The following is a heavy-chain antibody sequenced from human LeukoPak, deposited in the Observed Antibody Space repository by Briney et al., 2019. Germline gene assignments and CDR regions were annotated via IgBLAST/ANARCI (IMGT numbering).Heavy chain of an antibody. CDR3: AKNVGSGYYFYFDY. J-gene: IGHJ4*02. V-gene: IGHV3-23*01. Sequence: GGSLRLSCAASGFTFSSYEMNWVRQAPGKGLEWVSAISGSGGSTYYADSVKGRFTISRDNSKNTLYLQMNSLRAEDTALYYCAKNVGSGYYFYFDYWGQGTPVTVSS. CDR2: ISGSGGST. D-gene: IGHD3-22*01. CDR1: GFTFSSYE.